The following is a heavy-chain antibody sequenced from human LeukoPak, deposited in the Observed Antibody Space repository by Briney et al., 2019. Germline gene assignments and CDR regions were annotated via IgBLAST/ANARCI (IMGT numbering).Heavy chain of an antibody. CDR2: IKSKIDGGTT. D-gene: IGHD6-19*01. V-gene: IGHV3-15*01. CDR3: TTQYSSGWDFDY. Sequence: GGSLRLSCAASGFTFSNAWMSWVRQAPGKGLEWVGRIKSKIDGGTTDYAAPVKGRFTISRDDSKNTLYLQMNSLKTEDTAVYYCTTQYSSGWDFDYWGQGTLVTVSS. CDR1: GFTFSNAW. J-gene: IGHJ4*02.